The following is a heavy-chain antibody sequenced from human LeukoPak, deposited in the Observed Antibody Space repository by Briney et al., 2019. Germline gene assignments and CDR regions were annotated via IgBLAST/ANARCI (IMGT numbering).Heavy chain of an antibody. CDR1: GYTFTSYA. CDR3: ARWARYSYGYYYYYMDV. V-gene: IGHV7-4-1*02. J-gene: IGHJ6*03. D-gene: IGHD5-18*01. CDR2: INTNTGNP. Sequence: ASVRVSCKASGYTFTSYAMNWVRQAPGQGLEWMGWINTNTGNPTYAQGFTGRFVFSLDTSVSTAYLQISSLKAEDTAVYYCARWARYSYGYYYYYMDVWGKGTTVTVSS.